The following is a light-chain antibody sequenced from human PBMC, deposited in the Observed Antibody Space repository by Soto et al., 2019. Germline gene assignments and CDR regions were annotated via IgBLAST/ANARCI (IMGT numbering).Light chain of an antibody. Sequence: EIVLTQSPGTLSLSPGERATLSCRASQSVSSSYLAWYQQKPGQAPRQLIYGASSRATGIPDRFSGSGSGTDFTITITRLEPEDLAVYYCQHYRTSFGGGTRVEIK. V-gene: IGKV3-20*01. J-gene: IGKJ4*01. CDR1: QSVSSSY. CDR3: QHYRTS. CDR2: GAS.